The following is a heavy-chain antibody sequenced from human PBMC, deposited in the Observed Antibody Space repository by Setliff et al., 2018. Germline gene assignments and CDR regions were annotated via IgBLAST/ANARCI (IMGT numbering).Heavy chain of an antibody. CDR3: ANWTGYSIDY. V-gene: IGHV1-69*05. D-gene: IGHD3-3*01. Sequence: SVKVSCKAAGGTFSSYGISWVRQGPGQGLEWMGGTIPIFGTTDYAQKFQGRVTIITDESTSTAFMQLSSLRAEDMAVYYCANWTGYSIDYWGQGTLVTVSS. J-gene: IGHJ4*02. CDR1: GGTFSSYG. CDR2: TIPIFGTT.